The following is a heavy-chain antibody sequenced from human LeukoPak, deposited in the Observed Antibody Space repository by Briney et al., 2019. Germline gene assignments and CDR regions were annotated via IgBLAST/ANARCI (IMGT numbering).Heavy chain of an antibody. CDR2: ISGSGGST. Sequence: GGSLRLSCAASGFTFSSYAMSWVRQAPGKGLEWVSAISGSGGSTYYADSVKGRFTISRDNSKNTLYLQMNSLRAEDTAVYYCAAREKWIAARPIDYWGQGTLVTVSS. CDR1: GFTFSSYA. CDR3: AAREKWIAARPIDY. J-gene: IGHJ4*02. V-gene: IGHV3-23*01. D-gene: IGHD6-6*01.